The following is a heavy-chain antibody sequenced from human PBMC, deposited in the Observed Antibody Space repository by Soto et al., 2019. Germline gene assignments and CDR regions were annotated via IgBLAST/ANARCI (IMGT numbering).Heavy chain of an antibody. Sequence: QVQLVESGGGVVQPGRSLRLSCAASGFTFSSYGMHWVRQAPGKGLEWVAVISYDGSNKYYADSVKGRFTISRDNSKNTLYLQMNSLRAEDTAGYYCAKDTGPAGVAGTGELDYWGQGTLVTVSS. CDR1: GFTFSSYG. CDR3: AKDTGPAGVAGTGELDY. CDR2: ISYDGSNK. J-gene: IGHJ4*02. D-gene: IGHD6-19*01. V-gene: IGHV3-30*18.